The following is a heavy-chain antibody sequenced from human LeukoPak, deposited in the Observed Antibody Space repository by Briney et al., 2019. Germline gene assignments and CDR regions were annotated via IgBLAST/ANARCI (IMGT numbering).Heavy chain of an antibody. D-gene: IGHD6-19*01. Sequence: GGSLRLSCAASGFTFSSYAMSWVRQAPGKGLDWVAVILENGSHQYYADSVKGRFTISRDNSKNTLFLQMNSLRGEDTAMYYCARVQGGGYRAADYWGQGTLVTVSS. CDR3: ARVQGGGYRAADY. CDR2: ILENGSHQ. V-gene: IGHV3-30*04. J-gene: IGHJ4*02. CDR1: GFTFSSYA.